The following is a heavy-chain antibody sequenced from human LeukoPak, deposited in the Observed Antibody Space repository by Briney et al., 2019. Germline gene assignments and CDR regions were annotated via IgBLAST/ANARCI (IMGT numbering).Heavy chain of an antibody. CDR2: IYPGDSDT. CDR3: ARRDSSSKHFHY. D-gene: IGHD6-13*01. CDR1: GYSFTSYW. J-gene: IGHJ4*02. Sequence: GESLKISCKGSGYSFTSYWIGWVRQMPGKGLEWMGIIYPGDSDTRYSPSFQGQVTISGDKSISTAYVQWSSLEASDTAMYYCARRDSSSKHFHYWGQGTLVTVSS. V-gene: IGHV5-51*01.